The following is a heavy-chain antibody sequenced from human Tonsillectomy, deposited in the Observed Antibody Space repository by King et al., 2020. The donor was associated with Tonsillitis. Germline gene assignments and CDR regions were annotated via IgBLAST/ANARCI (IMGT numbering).Heavy chain of an antibody. V-gene: IGHV3-73*02. CDR2: IRSKANSYAT. CDR3: TSPDGSVSYELYGMDV. D-gene: IGHD3-10*01. CDR1: GFTFSGSA. Sequence: VQLVESEGGLVQPGGSLKLSCAASGFTFSGSAMHLVRQASGKGLEWVGRIRSKANSYATAYAASVKGRFTISRDDSKNTAYLQMNSLKTEDTAVYYCTSPDGSVSYELYGMDVWGQGTTVTVSS. J-gene: IGHJ6*02.